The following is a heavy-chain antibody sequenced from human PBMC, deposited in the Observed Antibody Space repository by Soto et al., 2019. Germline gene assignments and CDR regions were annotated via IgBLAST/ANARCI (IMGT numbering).Heavy chain of an antibody. CDR2: INSDGSRT. D-gene: IGHD3-22*01. J-gene: IGHJ4*02. CDR3: ARGDGDYYDGNGYLGRH. V-gene: IGHV3-74*01. Sequence: EVQLVESGGGIVQPGGSLRLSCAASGFTFSSYWMHWVRQAPGKGLVWVSRINSDGSRTSYADSAKGRFTISRDNAKNTVYRQMNSLRAEDTAVDYCARGDGDYYDGNGYLGRHWGQGTLVTVSS. CDR1: GFTFSSYW.